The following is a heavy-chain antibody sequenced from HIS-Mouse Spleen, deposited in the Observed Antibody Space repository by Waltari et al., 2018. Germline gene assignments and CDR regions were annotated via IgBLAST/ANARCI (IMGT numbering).Heavy chain of an antibody. CDR2: IYYSGST. D-gene: IGHD6-13*01. CDR1: GGSSSSSSYY. J-gene: IGHJ2*01. Sequence: QLQLQESGPGLVKPSETLSLPCTVSGGSSSSSSYYVRWVRQPPGKGLEWIGSIYYSGSTYYNPSLKSRVTISVDTSKNQFSLKLSSVTAADTAVYYCAREIPYSSSWYDWYFDLWGRGTLVTVSS. CDR3: AREIPYSSSWYDWYFDL. V-gene: IGHV4-39*07.